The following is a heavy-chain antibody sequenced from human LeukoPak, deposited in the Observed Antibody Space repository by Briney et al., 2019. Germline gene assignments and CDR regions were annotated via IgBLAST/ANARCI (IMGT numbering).Heavy chain of an antibody. J-gene: IGHJ6*03. CDR3: ARARSTMVRRFDYYYMDV. D-gene: IGHD3-10*01. V-gene: IGHV1-8*01. Sequence: ASVTISCKASEYSFTSFEINWVRQATGQGLEWMGWMNPNSGNTGYAQKFQGRVTMTRNTSISTAYMELSSLRSEDTAVYYCARARSTMVRRFDYYYMDVWGKGTTVTVSS. CDR1: EYSFTSFE. CDR2: MNPNSGNT.